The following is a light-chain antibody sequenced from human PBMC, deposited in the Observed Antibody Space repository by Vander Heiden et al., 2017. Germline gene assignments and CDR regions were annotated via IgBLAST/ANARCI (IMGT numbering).Light chain of an antibody. V-gene: IGKV1-8*01. J-gene: IGKJ4*01. CDR3: QQYYAYPLT. CDR1: QGISSY. CDR2: AVS. Sequence: AIRLTQSPSSLSASTGDRVTITCRASQGISSYLAWYQQRLGQAPKLLIYAVSTLQSGVPSRFSGSGSGTEFTLTISCLQSEDFAAYYCQQYYAYPLTFGGGTKVEIK.